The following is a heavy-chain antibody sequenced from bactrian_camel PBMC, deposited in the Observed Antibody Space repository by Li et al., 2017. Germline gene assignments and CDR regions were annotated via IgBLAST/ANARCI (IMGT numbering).Heavy chain of an antibody. CDR1: GDIHSTNY. Sequence: HVQLVESGGGSVQAGGSLRLSCAASGDIHSTNYMGWFRQAPGKEREGVAAVFTNHGGATYYADSVKGRFTISQDDTKSSVYLEMTMLEPEDTAIYYCAAGFSGLLKAWETLSRWSYWGQGTQVTVS. CDR3: AAGFSGLLKAWETLSRWSY. J-gene: IGHJ4*01. D-gene: IGHD1*01. CDR2: VFTNHGGAT. V-gene: IGHV3S53*01.